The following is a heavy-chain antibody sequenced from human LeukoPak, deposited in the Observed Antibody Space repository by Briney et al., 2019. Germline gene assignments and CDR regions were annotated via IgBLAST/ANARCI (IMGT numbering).Heavy chain of an antibody. CDR1: GGSISSYY. CDR3: AAQQLAYYYYYMDV. J-gene: IGHJ6*03. V-gene: IGHV4-39*01. CDR2: IYYSGST. Sequence: TSETLSLTCTVSGGSISSYYWGWIRQPPGKGLEWIGSIYYSGSTYYNPSLKSRVTISVDTSKNQFSLKLSSVTAADTAVYYCAAQQLAYYYYYMDVWGKGTTVTVSS. D-gene: IGHD6-13*01.